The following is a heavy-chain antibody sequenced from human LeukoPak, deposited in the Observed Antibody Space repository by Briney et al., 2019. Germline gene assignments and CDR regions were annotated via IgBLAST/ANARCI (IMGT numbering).Heavy chain of an antibody. Sequence: SQTLSLTCAISGDSVSSNSAAWNWIRQSPSRGLEWLGRTYYRYKWYYDYAVAVKSRISLNPDTTKNQFSLQLSSVTPEDTAVYYCARDPVGGSTIFDYWGQGTLVTVSS. CDR1: GDSVSSNSAA. V-gene: IGHV6-1*01. CDR2: TYYRYKWYY. CDR3: ARDPVGGSTIFDY. D-gene: IGHD1-26*01. J-gene: IGHJ4*02.